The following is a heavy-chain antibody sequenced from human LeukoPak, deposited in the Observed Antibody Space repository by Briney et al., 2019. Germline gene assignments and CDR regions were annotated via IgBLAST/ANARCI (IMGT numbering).Heavy chain of an antibody. CDR3: ARACSGGSCYYAFDI. J-gene: IGHJ3*02. D-gene: IGHD2-15*01. CDR1: GFTFSSYS. V-gene: IGHV3-21*01. Sequence: GGSLRLSCAASGFTFSSYSMNWVRQAPGKGREWVSSISSSSSYIYYADSVKGRFTISRDNAKNSLYLQMNSLRAEDTAVYYCARACSGGSCYYAFDIWGQGTMVTVSS. CDR2: ISSSSSYI.